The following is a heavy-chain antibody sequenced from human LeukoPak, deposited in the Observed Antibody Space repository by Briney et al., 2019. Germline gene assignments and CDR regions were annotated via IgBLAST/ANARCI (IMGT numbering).Heavy chain of an antibody. D-gene: IGHD6-19*01. V-gene: IGHV3-48*01. CDR2: ISSSSSTI. CDR3: ARDGTVAGNPFDY. CDR1: GFTFSSYS. J-gene: IGHJ4*02. Sequence: PGGSLRLSCAASGFTFSSYSMNWVRQAPGKGLEWVSYISSSSSTIYYADSVKGRITISRDNAKNSLYLQMNSLRAEDTAVYYCARDGTVAGNPFDYWGQGTLVTVSS.